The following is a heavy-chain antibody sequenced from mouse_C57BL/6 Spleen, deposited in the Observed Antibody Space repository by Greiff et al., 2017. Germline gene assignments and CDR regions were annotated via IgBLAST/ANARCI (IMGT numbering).Heavy chain of an antibody. D-gene: IGHD2-3*01. CDR1: GYTFTDYY. CDR2: INPNNGGT. Sequence: VQLQQSGPELVKPGASVKISCKASGYTFTDYYMNWVKQSHGKSLEWIGDINPNNGGTSYNQKFKGKATLTVDKSSSTAYMELRSLTSEDSAVYYCARLDDGYFSFDYWGQGTTLTVSS. J-gene: IGHJ2*01. V-gene: IGHV1-26*01. CDR3: ARLDDGYFSFDY.